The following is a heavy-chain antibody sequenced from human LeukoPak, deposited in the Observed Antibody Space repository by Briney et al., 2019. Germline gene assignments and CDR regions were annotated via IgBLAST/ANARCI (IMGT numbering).Heavy chain of an antibody. D-gene: IGHD3-22*01. CDR1: GGSISSGGYY. J-gene: IGHJ4*02. Sequence: SETLSLTCAVSGGSISSGGYYWSWIRQHPGKGLEWIGYIYYSGSTYYNPSLKSRVTISVDTSKNQFSLELSSVTAADTAVYYCASRRWYYYDSSGSYFDYWGQGTLVTVSS. CDR2: IYYSGST. CDR3: ASRRWYYYDSSGSYFDY. V-gene: IGHV4-31*11.